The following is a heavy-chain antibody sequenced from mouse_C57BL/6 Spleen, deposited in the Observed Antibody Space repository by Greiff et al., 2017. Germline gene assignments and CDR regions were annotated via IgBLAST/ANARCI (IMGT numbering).Heavy chain of an antibody. V-gene: IGHV5-12*01. CDR1: GFTFSDYY. CDR3: ARQDYGSSLDY. Sequence: EVMLVESGGGLVQPGGSLKLSCAASGFTFSDYYMYWVRQTPEKRLEWVAYISNGGGSTYYPDTVKGRFTISRDNAKNTLYLQMSRLKSEDTAMYYCARQDYGSSLDYWGQGTTLTVSS. CDR2: ISNGGGST. J-gene: IGHJ2*01. D-gene: IGHD1-1*01.